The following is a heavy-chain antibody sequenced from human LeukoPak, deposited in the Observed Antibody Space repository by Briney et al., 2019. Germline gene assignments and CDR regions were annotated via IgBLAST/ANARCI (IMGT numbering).Heavy chain of an antibody. Sequence: SETLSLTCTVSGGSISSYYWSWIRQPPGKGVEWIGHIYYIGSTNYNPSLKSRITISVDTSKNQFSLKLSSVTAADTAVYYCARKLSGADKGFDYWGQGTLVTVSS. CDR2: IYYIGST. V-gene: IGHV4-59*01. D-gene: IGHD3-10*01. CDR1: GGSISSYY. CDR3: ARKLSGADKGFDY. J-gene: IGHJ4*02.